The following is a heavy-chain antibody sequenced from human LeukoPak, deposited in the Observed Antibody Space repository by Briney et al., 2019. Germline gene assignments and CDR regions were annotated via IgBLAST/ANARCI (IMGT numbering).Heavy chain of an antibody. J-gene: IGHJ4*02. V-gene: IGHV3-74*01. CDR2: IKSDGSST. CDR1: GFTFSRYW. D-gene: IGHD1-26*01. CDR3: VRDNRSYNFDY. Sequence: GGSLLLSCAASGFTFSRYWMHWVRPAPGKGLVWVSCIKSDGSSTSTADSAKGRFTISRDNAKNTVYLQMNSLRAEDTAVYYCVRDNRSYNFDYWGQGTLVTVSS.